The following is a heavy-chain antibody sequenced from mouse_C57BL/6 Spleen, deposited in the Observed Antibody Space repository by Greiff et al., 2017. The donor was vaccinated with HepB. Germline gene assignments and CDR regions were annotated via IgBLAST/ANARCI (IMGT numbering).Heavy chain of an antibody. D-gene: IGHD1-1*01. Sequence: VQLQQPGAELVRPGSSVKLSCKASGYTFTSYWMHWVKQRPIQGLEWIGNIDPSDSETHYNQKFKDKATLTVDKSSSTAYMQLSSLTSEDSAVYYCASSGSSHYYAMDYWGQGTSVTVSS. V-gene: IGHV1-52*01. CDR3: ASSGSSHYYAMDY. CDR2: IDPSDSET. J-gene: IGHJ4*01. CDR1: GYTFTSYW.